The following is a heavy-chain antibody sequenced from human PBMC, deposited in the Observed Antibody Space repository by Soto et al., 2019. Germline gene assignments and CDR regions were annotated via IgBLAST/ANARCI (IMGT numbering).Heavy chain of an antibody. V-gene: IGHV3-30-3*01. CDR3: ASGAAAGSMDV. CDR1: GFTFSSYA. J-gene: IGHJ6*02. D-gene: IGHD6-13*01. CDR2: ISYDGSNK. Sequence: PGGSLRLSCAASGFTFSSYAMHWVRQAPGKGLEWVAVISYDGSNKYYADSVKGRFTISRDNSKNTLYLQMNSLRAEDTAVYYCASGAAAGSMDVWGQGTTVTVSS.